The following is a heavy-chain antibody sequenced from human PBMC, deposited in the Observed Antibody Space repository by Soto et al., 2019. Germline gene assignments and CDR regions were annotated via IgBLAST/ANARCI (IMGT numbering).Heavy chain of an antibody. V-gene: IGHV4-34*01. CDR3: GREYSSSSDWFDP. CDR1: GGSFSGYY. D-gene: IGHD6-6*01. CDR2: INHSGST. J-gene: IGHJ5*02. Sequence: SETLSLTCAVYGGSFSGYYWSWIRQPPGKGLEWIGEINHSGSTNYNPSLKSRVTISVDTSKNQFSLKLSSVTAADTAVYYCGREYSSSSDWFDPWGQGTLVTAPQ.